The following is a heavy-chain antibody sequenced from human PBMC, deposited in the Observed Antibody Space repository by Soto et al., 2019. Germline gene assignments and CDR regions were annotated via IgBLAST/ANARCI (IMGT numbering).Heavy chain of an antibody. J-gene: IGHJ6*02. CDR1: GGSISSSSYY. CDR3: ARRGVPGFTMVRGAVTTDYYYYGMDV. Sequence: SETLSLTCTVSGGSISSSSYYWGWIRQPPGKGLEWIGSIYYSGSTYYNPSLKSRVTISVDTSKNQFSLKLSSVTAADTAVYYCARRGVPGFTMVRGAVTTDYYYYGMDVWGQGTTVTVSS. V-gene: IGHV4-39*01. CDR2: IYYSGST. D-gene: IGHD3-10*01.